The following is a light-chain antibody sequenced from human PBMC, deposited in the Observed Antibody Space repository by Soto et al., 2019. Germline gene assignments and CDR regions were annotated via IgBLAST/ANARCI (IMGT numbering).Light chain of an antibody. CDR2: GAS. CDR3: QQYNFTPWT. J-gene: IGKJ1*01. V-gene: IGKV3-20*01. Sequence: EVVLTQSPGTLSLSPGESATLSCRPSQSVSSSLAWYQQKPGQAPRLLIYGASSRATGIPDRFSGNGSGTDFTLSISSLEPEDFAVYYCQQYNFTPWTFGQGTKVEIK. CDR1: QSVSSS.